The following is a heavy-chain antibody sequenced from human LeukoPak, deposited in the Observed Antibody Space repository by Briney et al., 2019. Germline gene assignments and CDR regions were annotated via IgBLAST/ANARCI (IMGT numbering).Heavy chain of an antibody. V-gene: IGHV1-2*02. CDR2: INPNSGGT. CDR3: AAHIVGASSLDY. CDR1: GYTFTGYY. J-gene: IGHJ4*02. D-gene: IGHD1-26*01. Sequence: ASVKVSCKASGYTFTGYYMHWVRQAPGQGLEWMGWINPNSGGTNYAQKFQGRVTMTRDTSISTAYMELSRLRSDDTAVYYCAAHIVGASSLDYWGQGTLVTVSS.